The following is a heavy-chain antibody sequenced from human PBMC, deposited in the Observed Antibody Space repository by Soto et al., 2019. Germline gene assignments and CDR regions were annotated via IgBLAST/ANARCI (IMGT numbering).Heavy chain of an antibody. D-gene: IGHD2-15*01. CDR3: ARDKNPALAATHYMDV. J-gene: IGHJ6*03. V-gene: IGHV3-11*01. CDR2: ISSSGSTI. CDR1: GFTFSDYY. Sequence: GSLRLSCAASGFTFSDYYMSWTRQAPGKGLEWVSYISSSGSTIYYADSVKGRFTTSRDNAKNSLYLQMNSLRAEDTAVYYCARDKNPALAATHYMDVWGKGTKVTVSS.